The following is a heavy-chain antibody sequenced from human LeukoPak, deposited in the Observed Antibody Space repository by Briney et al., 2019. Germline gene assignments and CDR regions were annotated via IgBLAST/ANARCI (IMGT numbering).Heavy chain of an antibody. V-gene: IGHV1-69*13. CDR3: ARMRSGIPSLFDY. Sequence: SVKVSCKASGGTFSSYAISWARQAPGQGLEWMGGIIPIFGTANYAQKFQGRVTITADESTSTAYMELSSLRSEDTAVYYCARMRSGIPSLFDYWGQGTLVTVSS. CDR2: IIPIFGTA. J-gene: IGHJ4*02. CDR1: GGTFSSYA. D-gene: IGHD5-18*01.